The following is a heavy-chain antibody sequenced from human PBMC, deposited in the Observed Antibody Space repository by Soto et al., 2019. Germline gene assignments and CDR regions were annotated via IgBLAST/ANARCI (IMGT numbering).Heavy chain of an antibody. CDR3: ARDVGSSGYLYYYYYYGMDV. CDR2: IKQDGSEK. D-gene: IGHD3-22*01. Sequence: GVLRLSCAASGFTFSSYWMSLVRHAPGKGLEWVANIKQDGSEKYYVDSVKGRFTISRDNAKNSLYLQVNSPRAEDTAVYYCARDVGSSGYLYYYYYYGMDVWGQGTTVTVSS. CDR1: GFTFSSYW. V-gene: IGHV3-7*03. J-gene: IGHJ6*02.